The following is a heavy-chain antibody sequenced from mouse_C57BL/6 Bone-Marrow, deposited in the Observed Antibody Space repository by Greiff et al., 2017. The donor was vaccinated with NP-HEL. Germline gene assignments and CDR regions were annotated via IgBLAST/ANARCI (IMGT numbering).Heavy chain of an antibody. CDR3: ARRGNYPFDY. CDR2: ISNGGGST. D-gene: IGHD2-1*01. CDR1: GFTFSDYY. J-gene: IGHJ2*01. V-gene: IGHV5-12*01. Sequence: EVQRVESGGGLVQPGGSLKLSCAASGFTFSDYYMYWVRQTPEKRLEWVAYISNGGGSTYYPDTVKGRFTISRDNAKNTLYLQMSRLKSEDTAMYYCARRGNYPFDYWGQGTTLTVSS.